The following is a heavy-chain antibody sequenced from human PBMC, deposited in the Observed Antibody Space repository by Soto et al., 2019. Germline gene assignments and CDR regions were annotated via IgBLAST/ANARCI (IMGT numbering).Heavy chain of an antibody. J-gene: IGHJ5*01. V-gene: IGHV3-74*01. CDR2: IKHDGTIT. Sequence: PGESLKISCVVSGFTFSGHWMHWVRQAPGKGLVWVSRIKHDGTITSYADSVKGRFTVSRDNAKNTLYLQMNTLRAEDTAIYYCTTKDWFESWDQGTLVTVSS. CDR1: GFTFSGHW. CDR3: TTKDWFES.